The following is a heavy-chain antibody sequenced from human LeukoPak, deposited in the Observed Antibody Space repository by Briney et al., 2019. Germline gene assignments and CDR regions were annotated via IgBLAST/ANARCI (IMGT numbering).Heavy chain of an antibody. CDR1: GGSISSYY. CDR2: IYSSGST. CDR3: ARGLSSGWSSFDY. J-gene: IGHJ4*02. Sequence: SETLSLTCTVSGGSISSYYWSWLRQPAGKGLEWIGRIYSSGSTDYNPSLKSRVTMSVDTSKNKFSLKLSSVTAADTAVYYCARGLSSGWSSFDYWGQGTLVTVSS. D-gene: IGHD6-19*01. V-gene: IGHV4-4*07.